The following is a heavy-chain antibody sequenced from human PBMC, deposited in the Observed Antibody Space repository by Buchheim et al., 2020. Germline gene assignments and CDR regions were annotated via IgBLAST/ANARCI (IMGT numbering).Heavy chain of an antibody. Sequence: QVQVVQSGAEVKKPGASVKVSCMTSGYTFTRYAIHWVRQAPGQRLEWMGWINGGSGDTKYSQKFQGRVVLSRNASARMAFLEVSSLRSEDTALYYCAKSASGYPDVWGKGT. CDR1: GYTFTRYA. J-gene: IGHJ6*03. V-gene: IGHV1-3*01. CDR2: INGGSGDT. D-gene: IGHD3-3*01. CDR3: AKSASGYPDV.